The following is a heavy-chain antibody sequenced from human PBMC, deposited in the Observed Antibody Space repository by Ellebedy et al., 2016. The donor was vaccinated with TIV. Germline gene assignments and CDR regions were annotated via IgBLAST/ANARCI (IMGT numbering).Heavy chain of an antibody. CDR3: ARSRGVSY. CDR1: GFSFGTYG. CDR2: IVYDGSTK. D-gene: IGHD2-8*01. V-gene: IGHV3-30*03. J-gene: IGHJ4*02. Sequence: PGGSLRLSCAASGFSFGTYGMHWVRQAPGKGLEWVAVIVYDGSTKYYTDSVKGRFSISRDNSKNSLYLQMNSLRAEDTAVYFCARSRGVSYWGQGTLVTVSS.